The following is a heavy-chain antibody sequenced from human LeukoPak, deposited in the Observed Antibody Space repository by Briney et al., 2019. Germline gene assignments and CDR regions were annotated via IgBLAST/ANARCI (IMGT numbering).Heavy chain of an antibody. CDR2: ISGDGART. D-gene: IGHD6-6*01. J-gene: IGHJ4*02. Sequence: GGSLRLSCAASGFSFNNYVMSWVRQAPGKGLEWVSAISGDGARTYYADSVKGRFTISRDNAKDTLYLQVNNLRAEDTAVYYCARGPNSNWSGLDFWGQGTLLTVSS. V-gene: IGHV3-23*01. CDR3: ARGPNSNWSGLDF. CDR1: GFSFNNYV.